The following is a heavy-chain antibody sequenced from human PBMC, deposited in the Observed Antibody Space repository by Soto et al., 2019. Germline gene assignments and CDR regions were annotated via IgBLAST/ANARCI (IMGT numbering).Heavy chain of an antibody. CDR2: INPNSGGT. D-gene: IGHD1-26*01. V-gene: IGHV1-2*02. Sequence: QVQLVQSGAEVKKPGASVKVSCKASGYTFTGYYMHWVRQSPGQGLEWMGWINPNSGGTNYAQKFQGRVTMTRDTSISTAYMELSRLRSDATAVYYCARKRGSTPPAFDIWGQGTMVTVSS. CDR1: GYTFTGYY. CDR3: ARKRGSTPPAFDI. J-gene: IGHJ3*02.